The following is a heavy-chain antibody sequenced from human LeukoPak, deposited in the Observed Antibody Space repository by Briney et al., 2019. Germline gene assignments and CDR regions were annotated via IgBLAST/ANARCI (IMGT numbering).Heavy chain of an antibody. Sequence: GGSLRLSCVASGFTFSSYSMNWVRQAPGKELRGVSSISSTSSHLYYKDSVKGRFTISRDNAKNSLYLQVNSLRVEDTAVYYCERDPDRVDTSGTWVTINYMDVWGKGTTVTVSS. CDR1: GFTFSSYS. D-gene: IGHD3-22*01. J-gene: IGHJ6*03. CDR2: ISSTSSHL. CDR3: ERDPDRVDTSGTWVTINYMDV. V-gene: IGHV3-21*01.